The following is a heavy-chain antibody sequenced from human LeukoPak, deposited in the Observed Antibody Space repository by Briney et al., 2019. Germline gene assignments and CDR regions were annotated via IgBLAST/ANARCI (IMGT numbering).Heavy chain of an antibody. D-gene: IGHD3-10*01. CDR3: ARDQVNQWFGELLYEWDY. V-gene: IGHV1-2*02. CDR2: INPKSRGT. Sequence: GASVKVSCKASEYTFTGYYIHWVRQAPGQGLEWMGWINPKSRGTDYAQKFRGRVTLTRDTSISTAYMELSRLRSDDTAVYYCARDQVNQWFGELLYEWDYWGQGTLVTVSS. J-gene: IGHJ4*02. CDR1: EYTFTGYY.